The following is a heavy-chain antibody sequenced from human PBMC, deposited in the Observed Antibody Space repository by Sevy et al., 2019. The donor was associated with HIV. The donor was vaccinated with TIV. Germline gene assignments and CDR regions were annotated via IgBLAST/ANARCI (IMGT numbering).Heavy chain of an antibody. J-gene: IGHJ4*02. Sequence: GGSLRLSCAASGFTFSDFYMSWIRQAPGKGLEWVSYISDSGHIKHYEDSVRGRFSISRDNAHNTGHLQMNSLTAEDTADYYCVRGGGRIHDFDYWGRGTLVTVSS. V-gene: IGHV3-11*01. D-gene: IGHD3-16*01. CDR2: ISDSGHIK. CDR3: VRGGGRIHDFDY. CDR1: GFTFSDFY.